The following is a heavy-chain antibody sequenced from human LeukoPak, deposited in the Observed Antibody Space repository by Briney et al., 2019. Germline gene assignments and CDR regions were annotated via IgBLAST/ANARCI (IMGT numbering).Heavy chain of an antibody. CDR2: MYYSGTT. CDR1: GGSMSSSNYY. J-gene: IGHJ4*02. V-gene: IGHV4-39*01. CDR3: VRPNYKSWDFER. D-gene: IGHD1-14*01. Sequence: SETLSLTCTVSGGSMSSSNYYWGWVRQSPGKGLEWIGSMYYSGTTYHNRSLKSRVTISVDTSKTKMSLRLSSVTAADTAVYYCVRPNYKSWDFERWGQGILVTVSS.